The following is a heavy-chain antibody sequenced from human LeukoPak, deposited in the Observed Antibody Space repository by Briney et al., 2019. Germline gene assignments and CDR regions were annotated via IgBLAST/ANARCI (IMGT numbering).Heavy chain of an antibody. J-gene: IGHJ4*02. CDR2: ISSSGTYI. D-gene: IGHD1-26*01. Sequence: GGSPRLSCAASAFTFSSYNMNWVRQAPGKGLEWVSSISSSGTYIYYADSVKGRFTISRDNAKNSLYLQMNSLRAEDTAVYYCARDRGSYRPIDYWGQGTLVTVSS. CDR3: ARDRGSYRPIDY. V-gene: IGHV3-21*01. CDR1: AFTFSSYN.